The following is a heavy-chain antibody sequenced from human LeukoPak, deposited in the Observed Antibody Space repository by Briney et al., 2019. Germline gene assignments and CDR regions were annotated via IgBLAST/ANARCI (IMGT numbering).Heavy chain of an antibody. CDR2: ISSSSSYI. D-gene: IGHD3-22*01. J-gene: IGHJ4*02. Sequence: GGSLRLSCAASGFTFSSYSMNWVRQAPGKGLEWVSSISSSSSYIYYADSVKGRFTISRDNAKNSLYLQMNSLRAEDTAVYYCARDLATAYDSSGYYALDYWGQGTLVTVSS. CDR1: GFTFSSYS. V-gene: IGHV3-21*01. CDR3: ARDLATAYDSSGYYALDY.